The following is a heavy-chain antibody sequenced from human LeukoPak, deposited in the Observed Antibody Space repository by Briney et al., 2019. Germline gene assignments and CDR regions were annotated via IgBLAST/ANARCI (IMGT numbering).Heavy chain of an antibody. CDR2: IRYDGSNK. D-gene: IGHD2-8*01. CDR3: AKAGYCATTGCPDYYYMDV. J-gene: IGHJ6*03. V-gene: IGHV3-30*02. Sequence: PGGSLRLSCAATGFPFSSYAMHWVRQAPGKGLEWVAFIRYDGSNKFYADSVKGRFTISRDTSKNTLYLQMNSLTTEDSAMYYCAKAGYCATTGCPDYYYMDVWGRGTTVTVSS. CDR1: GFPFSSYA.